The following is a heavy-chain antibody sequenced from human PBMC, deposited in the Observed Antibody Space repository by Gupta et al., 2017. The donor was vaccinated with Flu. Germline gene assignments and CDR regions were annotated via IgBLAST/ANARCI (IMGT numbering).Heavy chain of an antibody. CDR1: GGSFSGYY. D-gene: IGHD1-26*01. CDR2: INHSGST. Sequence: QVQLQQWGAGLLKPSETLSLTCAVYGGSFSGYYWSWIRQPPGKGLEWIGEINHSGSTNYNPSLKRRVTRSVDTPKNQFALKLSSVTAADTAVHYCARVFRAVGATRTTKNWYFDLWGRGTLVTVSS. J-gene: IGHJ2*01. V-gene: IGHV4-34*01. CDR3: ARVFRAVGATRTTKNWYFDL.